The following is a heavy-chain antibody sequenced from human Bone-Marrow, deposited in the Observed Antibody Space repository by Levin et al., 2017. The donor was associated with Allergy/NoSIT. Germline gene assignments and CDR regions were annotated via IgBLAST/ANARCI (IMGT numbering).Heavy chain of an antibody. CDR3: AKGTEYSSASGFDY. CDR1: GFTFSSYA. J-gene: IGHJ4*02. D-gene: IGHD6-6*01. Sequence: PSETLSLTCAASGFTFSSYAVSWVRQAPGKGLEWVSCIYGNGATTKYADSVRGRFTISRDNSKNTLYLQMNTLRAEDTAIYYCAKGTEYSSASGFDYWGQGTLVTVSS. CDR2: IYGNGATT. V-gene: IGHV3-23*01.